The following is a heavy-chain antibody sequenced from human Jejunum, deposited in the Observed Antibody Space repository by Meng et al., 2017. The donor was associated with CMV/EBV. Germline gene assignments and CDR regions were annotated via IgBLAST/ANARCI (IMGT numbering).Heavy chain of an antibody. V-gene: IGHV1-18*01. D-gene: IGHD3-16*01. CDR3: ARKLRGGGWFDP. J-gene: IGHJ5*02. CDR2: ISPYNGNT. CDR1: DYTFSTHA. Sequence: VQLVQSGAEVKMPGASVKVSCKASDYTFSTHAISWVRQAPGQGLEWMGWISPYNGNTKYAQNLQGRVTLTTDISTSTAYMELRSLRPDDTAVYYCARKLRGGGWFDPWGQGTLVTVSS.